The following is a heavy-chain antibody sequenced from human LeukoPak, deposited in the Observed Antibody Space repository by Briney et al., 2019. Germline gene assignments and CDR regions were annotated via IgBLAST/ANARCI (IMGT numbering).Heavy chain of an antibody. Sequence: GGSLRLSCTVSGFTFGDYAMSWFRQAPGKGLGWVGFIRSKAYGGTTEYAASVKGRFTISRDDSKSIAYLQMNSLKTEDTAVYYCTRGRHPYGSGSYWFDYWGQGTLVTVSS. V-gene: IGHV3-49*03. CDR2: IRSKAYGGTT. CDR3: TRGRHPYGSGSYWFDY. CDR1: GFTFGDYA. D-gene: IGHD3-10*01. J-gene: IGHJ4*02.